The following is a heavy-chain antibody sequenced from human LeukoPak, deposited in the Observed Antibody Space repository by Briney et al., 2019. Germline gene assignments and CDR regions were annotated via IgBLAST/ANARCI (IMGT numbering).Heavy chain of an antibody. Sequence: PGRSPRLSCAASGFTFSSYAMHWVRQAPGKGLEWVAVISYDGSNKYYADSVKGRFTISRDNSKNTLYLQMNSLRAEDTAVYYCARYTAQYYFDYWGQGTLVTVSS. CDR2: ISYDGSNK. CDR1: GFTFSSYA. CDR3: ARYTAQYYFDY. D-gene: IGHD2-21*02. J-gene: IGHJ4*02. V-gene: IGHV3-30-3*01.